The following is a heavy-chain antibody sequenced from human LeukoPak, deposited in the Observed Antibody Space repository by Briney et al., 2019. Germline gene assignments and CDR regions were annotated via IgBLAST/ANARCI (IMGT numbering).Heavy chain of an antibody. V-gene: IGHV3-33*01. D-gene: IGHD1-26*01. Sequence: GGSLRLSCAASGFTFSSYGMHWIRQAPGKGLEWVAVIWYDGSNKYYADSVKGRFTISRDNSKNTLYLQMNSLRAEDTAVYYCARDPSGSYGYWSQGTLVTVSS. CDR1: GFTFSSYG. J-gene: IGHJ4*02. CDR2: IWYDGSNK. CDR3: ARDPSGSYGY.